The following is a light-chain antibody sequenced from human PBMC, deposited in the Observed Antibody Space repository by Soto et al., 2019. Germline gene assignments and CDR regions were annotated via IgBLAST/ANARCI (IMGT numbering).Light chain of an antibody. CDR2: DAS. V-gene: IGKV1-13*02. CDR3: QQFNSFSIT. J-gene: IGKJ5*01. Sequence: AIQLTQSPSSLSASVGERVTITCRASQGTSSALAWYQQKPGKAPKLLIYDASTLKSGVPSRFSGSGSGTDFTLTISSLQPEDFATYYCQQFNSFSITFGQGTRLEIK. CDR1: QGTSSA.